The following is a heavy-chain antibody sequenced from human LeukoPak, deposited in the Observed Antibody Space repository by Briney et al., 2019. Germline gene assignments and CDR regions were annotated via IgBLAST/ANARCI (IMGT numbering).Heavy chain of an antibody. CDR3: ARESRGIPGTTAFDY. V-gene: IGHV3-30*04. CDR2: ISYDGSNK. J-gene: IGHJ4*02. Sequence: GGSLRLSCAASGFTFSSYAMHWVRQAPGKGLEWVAVISYDGSNKYYADSVKGRFTISRDNSKNTLYLQMNSLRVEDTAVYYCARESRGIPGTTAFDYWGQGTLVTVSS. D-gene: IGHD1-20*01. CDR1: GFTFSSYA.